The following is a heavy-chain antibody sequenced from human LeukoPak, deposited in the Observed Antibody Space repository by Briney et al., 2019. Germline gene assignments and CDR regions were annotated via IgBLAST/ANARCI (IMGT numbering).Heavy chain of an antibody. CDR2: ISGSGGST. CDR1: GFTFSSYA. V-gene: IGHV3-23*01. J-gene: IGHJ4*02. D-gene: IGHD3-10*01. CDR3: AREPFTMVRGVLSY. Sequence: GGSLRLSCAASGFTFSSYAMSWVRQAPGKGLEWVSAISGSGGSTYYADSVKGRFTISRDNAKNSLYLQMNSLRAEDTAVYYCAREPFTMVRGVLSYWGQGTLVTVSS.